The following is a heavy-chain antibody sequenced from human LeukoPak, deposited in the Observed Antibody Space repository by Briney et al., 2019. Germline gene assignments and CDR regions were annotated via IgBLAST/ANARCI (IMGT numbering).Heavy chain of an antibody. V-gene: IGHV1-46*01. D-gene: IGHD2-8*01. J-gene: IGHJ6*02. CDR2: INPSGGST. CDR1: GYTFTSYY. CDR3: ARASLNGGFYYYGMDV. Sequence: GASVKVSCTASGYTFTSYYMHWVRQAPGQGLEWMGIINPSGGSTNYAHKFQGRVTITADESTSTAYMELSSLRSEDTAVYYCARASLNGGFYYYGMDVWGQGTTVTVSS.